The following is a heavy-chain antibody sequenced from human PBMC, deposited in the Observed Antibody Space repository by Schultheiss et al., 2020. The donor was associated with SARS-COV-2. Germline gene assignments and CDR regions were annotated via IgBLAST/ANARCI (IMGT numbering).Heavy chain of an antibody. V-gene: IGHV3-23*01. D-gene: IGHD3-22*01. CDR1: GFTFSSYA. CDR2: ISGSGGST. J-gene: IGHJ4*02. CDR3: ARDNVDYYDSSGYPPPAY. Sequence: GESLKISCAASGFTFSSYAMSWVRQAPGKGLEWVSAISGSGGSTYYADSVKGRFTISRDNSKNTLYLQMNSLRAEDTAVYYCARDNVDYYDSSGYPPPAYWGQGTLVTVSS.